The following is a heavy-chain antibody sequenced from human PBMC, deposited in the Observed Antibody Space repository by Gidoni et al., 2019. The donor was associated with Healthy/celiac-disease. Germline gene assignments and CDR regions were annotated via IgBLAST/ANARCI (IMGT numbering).Heavy chain of an antibody. V-gene: IGHV3-30*04. CDR1: GFTFSSYA. D-gene: IGHD3-3*01. J-gene: IGHJ6*02. CDR2: ISDDGSNK. Sequence: QVQLVESGGGWVQPGRALRLSCAASGFTFSSYAMHWVRQAPGKGLEWVAVISDDGSNKCYADSVKGRFTISRDNSKNTLYLQMNSLRAEDTAVYYCARGELVRDFWSGSYYYYYGMDVWGQGTTVTVSS. CDR3: ARGELVRDFWSGSYYYYYGMDV.